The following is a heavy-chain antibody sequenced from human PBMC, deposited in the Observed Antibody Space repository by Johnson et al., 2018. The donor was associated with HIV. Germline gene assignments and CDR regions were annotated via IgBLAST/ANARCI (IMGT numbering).Heavy chain of an antibody. D-gene: IGHD6-6*01. CDR1: GFSVRSNY. V-gene: IGHV3-53*01. Sequence: VQLVESGGGLIQPGGSLRLSCAVSGFSVRSNYMSWVRQAPGKGLEWVSVIYSAGSTFYADSVKGLFTMSRDNAKNSRYLQMNSMRAEDTAVYYCARSSLVGQLGDDAFDIWGQGTMVTGSS. J-gene: IGHJ3*02. CDR2: IYSAGST. CDR3: ARSSLVGQLGDDAFDI.